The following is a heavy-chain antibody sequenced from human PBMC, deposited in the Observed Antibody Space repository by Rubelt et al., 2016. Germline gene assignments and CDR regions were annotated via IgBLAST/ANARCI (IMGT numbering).Heavy chain of an antibody. Sequence: EVQLVESGGGLIQPGGSLRLSCAASGFSVSGNYMSWVRQAPGKGLEWVSVIYSDGSTYYADSVKGRFTISRDYSKNTLYRQMTSLRAEDTAFYYCARVQPYSSIVGYWGQGTLVTVSS. CDR2: IYSDGST. J-gene: IGHJ4*02. D-gene: IGHD2-21*01. CDR3: ARVQPYSSIVGY. CDR1: GFSVSGNY. V-gene: IGHV3-53*01.